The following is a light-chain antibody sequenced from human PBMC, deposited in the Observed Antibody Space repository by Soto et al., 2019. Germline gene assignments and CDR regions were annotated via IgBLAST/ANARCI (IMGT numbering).Light chain of an antibody. Sequence: QSVLTQSPSASASLGASVKLTCTLSSGHSSDAIAWHQQQPEKGPRFLMNLNSDGSHTKGDGIPDRSSGSSSGAERYLTISSLQSEDEADYYCQTWGTGIVIFGGGTQLTVL. V-gene: IGLV4-69*01. J-gene: IGLJ2*01. CDR2: LNSDGSH. CDR1: SGHSSDA. CDR3: QTWGTGIVI.